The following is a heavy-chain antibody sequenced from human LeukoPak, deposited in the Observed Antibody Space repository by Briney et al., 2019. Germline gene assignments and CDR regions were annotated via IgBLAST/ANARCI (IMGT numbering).Heavy chain of an antibody. CDR2: INHSGST. J-gene: IGHJ5*02. V-gene: IGHV4-34*01. Sequence: SETLSLTCAVSGGSFSGYYWSWIRQPPGQGLEWIGEINHSGSTNYNPSLKSRVTISVDTSKNQFSLKLSSVTAADTAVYYCARGDGYNFWFDPWGQGTLVTVSS. CDR1: GGSFSGYY. D-gene: IGHD5-24*01. CDR3: ARGDGYNFWFDP.